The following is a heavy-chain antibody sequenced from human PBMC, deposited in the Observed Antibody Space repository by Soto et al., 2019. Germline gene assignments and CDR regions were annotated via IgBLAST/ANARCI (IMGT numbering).Heavy chain of an antibody. J-gene: IGHJ4*02. CDR1: GYTFTSYG. CDR2: ISAYNGNT. V-gene: IGHV1-18*01. Sequence: ASVKVSCRASGYTFTSYGISWVRQAPGQGLEWMGWISAYNGNTNYAQKLQGRVTMTTDTSTSTAYMELRSLRSDDTAVYYCARVSRWMTTTPGDYWGQGTLVTVSS. D-gene: IGHD4-4*01. CDR3: ARVSRWMTTTPGDY.